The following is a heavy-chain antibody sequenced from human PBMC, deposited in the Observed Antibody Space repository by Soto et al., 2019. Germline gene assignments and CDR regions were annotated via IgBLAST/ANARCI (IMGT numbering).Heavy chain of an antibody. Sequence: QVQLVQSGAEVKKPGSSVKVSCKASGGTFSSQAISWVRQAPGQGLEWMGGIIPLFGTANYAQKFQGRVTITADESTSTAYMELSSLRSEDTAVYDCATGGDIVLVPTAISWFDPWGQGTLVTVSS. V-gene: IGHV1-69*12. D-gene: IGHD2-2*01. CDR1: GGTFSSQA. CDR2: IIPLFGTA. CDR3: ATGGDIVLVPTAISWFDP. J-gene: IGHJ5*02.